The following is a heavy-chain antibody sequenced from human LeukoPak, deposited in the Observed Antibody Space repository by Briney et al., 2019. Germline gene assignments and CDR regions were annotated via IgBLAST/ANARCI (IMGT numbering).Heavy chain of an antibody. CDR3: AKLHDKQYQRNAIEI. CDR1: GFTFSTYG. D-gene: IGHD2-2*01. CDR2: ISGSGGFT. Sequence: GGSLRLSCAASGFTFSTYGMSWVRQAPGKGLEWVSAISGSGGFTSYADSVKGRFTISRDNSKNTLYMQVNSLRAEDTAVYYCAKLHDKQYQRNAIEIWGQGTLVTASS. J-gene: IGHJ3*02. V-gene: IGHV3-23*01.